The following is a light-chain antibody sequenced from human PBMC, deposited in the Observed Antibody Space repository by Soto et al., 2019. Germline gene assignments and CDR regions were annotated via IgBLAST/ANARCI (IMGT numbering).Light chain of an antibody. CDR1: TSNIGAGYD. CDR2: RNT. V-gene: IGLV1-40*01. Sequence: QSVLTQPPSVSGAPGQRVTVSCTGSTSNIGAGYDVHWYQQLPGTAPKLLIYRNTNRPSGVPGRFSGSKSGTSASLAITGLQAEDEADYYCQSYDRSLSGYVFGTGTKATVL. CDR3: QSYDRSLSGYV. J-gene: IGLJ1*01.